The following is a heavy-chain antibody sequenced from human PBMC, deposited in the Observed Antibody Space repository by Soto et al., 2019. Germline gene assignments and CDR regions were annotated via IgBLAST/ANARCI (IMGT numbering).Heavy chain of an antibody. Sequence: SETLSLTCSVSGGSISRYYWSWIRQPPGRGLEWIGNIFSSGTTNYNPSLKSRVTISADTSKNQVSLILNAVTAADTAVYYCAREYYDFWSVTYSYYGMDVWGHGTTVTVSS. J-gene: IGHJ6*02. CDR3: AREYYDFWSVTYSYYGMDV. CDR2: IFSSGTT. D-gene: IGHD3-3*01. V-gene: IGHV4-59*01. CDR1: GGSISRYY.